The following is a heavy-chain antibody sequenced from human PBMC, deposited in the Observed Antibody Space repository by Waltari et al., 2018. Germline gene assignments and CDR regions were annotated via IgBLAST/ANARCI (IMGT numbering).Heavy chain of an antibody. CDR3: AKAGGIAAAEFQFDF. CDR1: GFTFISYA. V-gene: IGHV3-23*01. J-gene: IGHJ4*02. Sequence: SLRLSCAASGFTFISYAMTWVRQAPGKGLEWVSSISGPALTTFYADSVKGRFSVSRDNSKNTLYLQINGLRADDTAVYYCAKAGGIAAAEFQFDFWGRGTLVTVSS. D-gene: IGHD6-13*01. CDR2: ISGPALTT.